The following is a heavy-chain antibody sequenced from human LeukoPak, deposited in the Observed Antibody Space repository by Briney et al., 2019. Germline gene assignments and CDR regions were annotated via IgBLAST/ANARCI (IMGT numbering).Heavy chain of an antibody. V-gene: IGHV3-23*01. D-gene: IGHD3-9*01. CDR2: ISGSGGST. Sequence: PGGSLRLSCAASGFTFSSYAMSWVRQAPGKGLEWVSVISGSGGSTYYADSVKGRFTISRDNSKNTVYLQMNSLRAEDTAVYYCARRDYDILTGYSTIFDYWGQGTLVTVSS. CDR1: GFTFSSYA. J-gene: IGHJ4*02. CDR3: ARRDYDILTGYSTIFDY.